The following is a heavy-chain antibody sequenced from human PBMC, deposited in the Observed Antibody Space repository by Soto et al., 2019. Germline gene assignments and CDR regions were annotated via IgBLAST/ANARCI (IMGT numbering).Heavy chain of an antibody. CDR3: ARVPWLAPIGFDY. Sequence: SETLSLTCTVSGGSISSYYWSWIRQPPGKGLEWIGYIYYSGSTNYNPSLKSRVTISVDTSKNQFSLKLSSVTAADTAVYYCARVPWLAPIGFDYWGQGTLVTVSS. CDR1: GGSISSYY. J-gene: IGHJ4*02. CDR2: IYYSGST. V-gene: IGHV4-59*01. D-gene: IGHD5-12*01.